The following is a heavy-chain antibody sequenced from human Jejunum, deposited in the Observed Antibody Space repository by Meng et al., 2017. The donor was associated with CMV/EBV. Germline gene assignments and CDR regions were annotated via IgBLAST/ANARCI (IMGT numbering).Heavy chain of an antibody. J-gene: IGHJ3*01. CDR2: TSYAGGST. CDR3: VRSPATLAAFDL. Sequence: SGFAFRHSSFPLVRQAPGRGLECLSLTSYAGGSTYYADSVGGRFTISKDNSRNVVTLQMSSLTSEDSAVYYCVRSPATLAAFDLWGQGTLVTVSS. CDR1: GFAFRHSS. V-gene: IGHV3-30*03.